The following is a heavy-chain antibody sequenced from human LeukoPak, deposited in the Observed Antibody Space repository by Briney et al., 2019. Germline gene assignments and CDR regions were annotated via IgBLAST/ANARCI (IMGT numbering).Heavy chain of an antibody. V-gene: IGHV1-2*02. J-gene: IGHJ4*02. D-gene: IGHD3-10*01. CDR3: ARDIGDYYGSGSYWLL. Sequence: ASVKVSCKASGYSFVDYYIHWVRQAPGQGLEWMGWVNPHSGGTKFAQKFQGRVTMTRDTSINTAYMEVSSLRSDDTDAYYCARDIGDYYGSGSYWLLWGQGTLVTVAS. CDR2: VNPHSGGT. CDR1: GYSFVDYY.